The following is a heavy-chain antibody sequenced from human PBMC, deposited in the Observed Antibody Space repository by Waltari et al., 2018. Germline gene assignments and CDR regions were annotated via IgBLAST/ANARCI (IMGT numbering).Heavy chain of an antibody. CDR3: ARVIGSGSYHYFDY. Sequence: EVQLLESGGTLVQPGGSLRLSCEASGFTFDHYALTWVRQAPGKGLECVSVISRSGGGTYCADSLKGRFSISRDNSKNTLFLQMSSLRVEDTAMYYCARVIGSGSYHYFDYWGQGTLVTVSS. D-gene: IGHD3-10*01. J-gene: IGHJ4*02. CDR2: ISRSGGGT. V-gene: IGHV3-23*01. CDR1: GFTFDHYA.